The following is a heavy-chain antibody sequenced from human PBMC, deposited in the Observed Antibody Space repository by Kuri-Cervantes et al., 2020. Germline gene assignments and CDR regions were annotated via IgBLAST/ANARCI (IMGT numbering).Heavy chain of an antibody. D-gene: IGHD5-12*01. V-gene: IGHV3-9*01. Sequence: SLKISCAASGFTFDDHAMHWVRQAPGKGLEWVSGISWNSGSIGYADSVKGRFTISRDNAKNSLYLQMNSLRAEDTALYYCAKGRNSGYGFDAFDIWGQGTMVTVSS. J-gene: IGHJ3*02. CDR2: ISWNSGSI. CDR1: GFTFDDHA. CDR3: AKGRNSGYGFDAFDI.